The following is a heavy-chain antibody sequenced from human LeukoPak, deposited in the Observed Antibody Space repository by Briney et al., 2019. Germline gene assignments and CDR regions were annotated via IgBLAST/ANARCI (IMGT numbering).Heavy chain of an antibody. Sequence: PGGSLRLSCAASGFKFSTYAMSWVRQAPGKGLEWVSCINGRGVSTYYADSVKGRFTISRDNSKNTLYLHMCSLRAVDTAIYYCAREAYYDCSGSLDYWGQGTLVTVSS. J-gene: IGHJ4*02. CDR1: GFKFSTYA. V-gene: IGHV3-23*01. CDR3: AREAYYDCSGSLDY. D-gene: IGHD3-22*01. CDR2: INGRGVST.